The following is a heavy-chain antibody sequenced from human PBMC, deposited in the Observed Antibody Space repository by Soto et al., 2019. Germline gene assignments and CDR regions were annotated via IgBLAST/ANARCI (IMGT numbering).Heavy chain of an antibody. CDR3: ARIGDRDTWYRADT. CDR1: GGSVNIGSFY. V-gene: IGHV4-61*01. D-gene: IGHD6-13*01. J-gene: IGHJ5*02. Sequence: SETLSLTCSVSGGSVNIGSFYWTWLRQPPGKGLEWIGHMYYTGSTNYNPSLRRRVTISSGTSKNQFSLRVTSVTAADTAVYYCARIGDRDTWYRADTWGQGSLVTVSS. CDR2: MYYTGST.